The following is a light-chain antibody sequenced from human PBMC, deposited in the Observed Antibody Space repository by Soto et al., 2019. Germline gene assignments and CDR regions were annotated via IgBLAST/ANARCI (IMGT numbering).Light chain of an antibody. Sequence: DIQMTQSPSSLSASVGDRVTISCQASQSIRNYVSWYQQKPGTDPKLLIHTASTLQSGVPSRFSGSGSGTDFTLTISSLQIEDFATYFCQQTDSTPQTFGQGTNVEI. CDR1: QSIRNY. CDR2: TAS. J-gene: IGKJ1*01. CDR3: QQTDSTPQT. V-gene: IGKV1-39*01.